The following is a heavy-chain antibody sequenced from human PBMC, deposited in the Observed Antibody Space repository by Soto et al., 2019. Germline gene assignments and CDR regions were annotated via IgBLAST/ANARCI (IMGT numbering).Heavy chain of an antibody. Sequence: QVQLVQSAAEVKKPGASVKVSCKASGYSFTSYGISWVRRAPGQGLEWMGWVSPYNGHTQFAQRFQGRVTMTTDTSTKTAYMELRNLRSDDTAHYYCERDLTIVPATHPRLENYGMDVWGQGTTFIVSS. CDR2: VSPYNGHT. J-gene: IGHJ6*02. D-gene: IGHD2-2*01. V-gene: IGHV1-18*01. CDR3: ERDLTIVPATHPRLENYGMDV. CDR1: GYSFTSYG.